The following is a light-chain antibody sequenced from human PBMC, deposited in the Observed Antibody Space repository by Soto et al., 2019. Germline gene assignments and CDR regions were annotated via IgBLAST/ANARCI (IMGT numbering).Light chain of an antibody. J-gene: IGKJ4*01. Sequence: EIVLTQSPATLSLSPGERATLSCRASQSVSSCLAWYQQKPGQAPRLLIYDASNSATGIPARFSGSGSGTDFTLTISSLEPEDLAVYYCQQSSNWPLTFGGGTKVEIK. V-gene: IGKV3-11*01. CDR1: QSVSSC. CDR2: DAS. CDR3: QQSSNWPLT.